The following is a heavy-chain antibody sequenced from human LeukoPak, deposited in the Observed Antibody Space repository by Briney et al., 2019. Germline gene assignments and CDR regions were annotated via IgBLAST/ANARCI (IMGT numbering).Heavy chain of an antibody. CDR1: GFIFSDYY. Sequence: GGSLRLSCAASGFIFSDYYMTWIRQAPGKGLEWVSAISGNGAATFYADSVRGRFTISRDNSKNTLYLQMSSLKVEDTALYYCAKFSPYGGNSYWGQGTLVTVSS. CDR2: ISGNGAAT. CDR3: AKFSPYGGNSY. J-gene: IGHJ4*02. V-gene: IGHV3-23*01. D-gene: IGHD4-23*01.